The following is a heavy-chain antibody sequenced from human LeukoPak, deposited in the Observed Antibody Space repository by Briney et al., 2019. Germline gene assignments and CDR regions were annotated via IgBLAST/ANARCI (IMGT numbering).Heavy chain of an antibody. V-gene: IGHV1-2*02. Sequence: ASVKVSCKASGYTFTGYYIHWVRQAPGQGLEWMGWINPNNADKTFAQKFQGRVTMTRDTSISTAYMELSRLTSDDTAVYYCARDRGTYDYVWGSYPRGWFDPWGQGTQVTVSS. D-gene: IGHD3-16*02. J-gene: IGHJ5*02. CDR2: INPNNADK. CDR3: ARDRGTYDYVWGSYPRGWFDP. CDR1: GYTFTGYY.